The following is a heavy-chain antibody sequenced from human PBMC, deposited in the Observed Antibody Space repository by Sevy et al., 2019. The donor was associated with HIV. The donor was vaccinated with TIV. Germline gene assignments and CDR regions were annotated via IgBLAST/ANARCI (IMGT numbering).Heavy chain of an antibody. CDR2: INPSGDGT. CDR3: ARPAGNYEDFFDY. D-gene: IGHD3-3*01. Sequence: ASVKVSCKASGYTFTSYYMHWVRQAPGQGLEWMGVINPSGDGTTYAQKFQGRITLTRDTSTSTIHMELTSLRSEDTAVFYCARPAGNYEDFFDYWGQGTLVTVSS. V-gene: IGHV1-46*03. J-gene: IGHJ4*02. CDR1: GYTFTSYY.